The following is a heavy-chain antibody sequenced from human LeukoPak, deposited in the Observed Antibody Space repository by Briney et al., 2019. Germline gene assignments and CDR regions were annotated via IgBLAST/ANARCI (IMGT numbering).Heavy chain of an antibody. CDR1: GSTFDDYG. Sequence: GGSLRLSCAASGSTFDDYGMSWVRQAPGKGLEWVSGINWNGGSTAYADSVKGRFTISRDNAKNSLYLQMNSLRAEDTAFYYCARGGITIFGGIIYQDYWGQGTLVTVSS. D-gene: IGHD3-3*01. V-gene: IGHV3-20*04. CDR2: INWNGGST. CDR3: ARGGITIFGGIIYQDY. J-gene: IGHJ4*02.